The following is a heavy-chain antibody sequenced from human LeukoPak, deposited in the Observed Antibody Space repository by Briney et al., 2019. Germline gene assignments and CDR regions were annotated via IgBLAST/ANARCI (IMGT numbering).Heavy chain of an antibody. Sequence: GGSLRLSCAASGFSFNSYAMSWVRQAAGKGPEWVSGIDNSGHSTYYADSVKGLFTISRDNSKNTLYLQMNSLRAEDKAVYYCAKDFGNCINGVCYGTPFDYWGQGTLVTVSS. V-gene: IGHV3-23*01. J-gene: IGHJ4*02. D-gene: IGHD2-8*01. CDR1: GFSFNSYA. CDR2: IDNSGHST. CDR3: AKDFGNCINGVCYGTPFDY.